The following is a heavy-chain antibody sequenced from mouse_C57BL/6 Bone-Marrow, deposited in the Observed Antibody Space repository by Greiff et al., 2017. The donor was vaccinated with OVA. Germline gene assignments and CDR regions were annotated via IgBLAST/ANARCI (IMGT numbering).Heavy chain of an antibody. Sequence: QVQLKQPGAELVRPGSSVKLSCKASGYTFTSYWMHWVKQRPIQGLEWIGNIDPSDSETHYNQKFKDKATLTVDKSSSTAYMQLSSLTSEDSAVYYCARRCGNSVWYLDVWGTGTTVTVSS. CDR3: ARRCGNSVWYLDV. CDR1: GYTFTSYW. D-gene: IGHD2-1*01. J-gene: IGHJ1*03. V-gene: IGHV1-52*01. CDR2: IDPSDSET.